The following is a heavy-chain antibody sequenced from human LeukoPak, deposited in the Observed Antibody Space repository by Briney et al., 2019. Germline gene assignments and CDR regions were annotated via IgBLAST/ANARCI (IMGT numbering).Heavy chain of an antibody. Sequence: GGSLRLSCAASGYTFSDFSVNWVRQAPGKGLEWVSSISVRSNYRYYADSVRGRFTISRDDARDSLFLQMNSLRAEGAAVYFCVRLRRNSDRSGYYYYYDYWGQGTLVTVSS. CDR3: VRLRRNSDRSGYYYYYDY. J-gene: IGHJ4*02. D-gene: IGHD3-22*01. CDR2: ISVRSNYR. CDR1: GYTFSDFS. V-gene: IGHV3-21*01.